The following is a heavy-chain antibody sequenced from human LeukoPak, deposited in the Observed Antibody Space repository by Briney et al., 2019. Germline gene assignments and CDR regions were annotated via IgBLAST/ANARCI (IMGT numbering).Heavy chain of an antibody. V-gene: IGHV4-34*01. CDR3: TRSGLTGMRKYTRPDYYYYGMDV. D-gene: IGHD1-14*01. CDR1: GGSFSGYL. Sequence: SETLSLTCTVSGGSFSGYLWSWLRQPPGKGLEWIGEINYNGEITNYNPSLKSRLTMSVDTPKNHFSLGLSSVTAADTAVYYCTRSGLTGMRKYTRPDYYYYGMDVWGQGTAVTVSS. J-gene: IGHJ6*02. CDR2: INYNGEIT.